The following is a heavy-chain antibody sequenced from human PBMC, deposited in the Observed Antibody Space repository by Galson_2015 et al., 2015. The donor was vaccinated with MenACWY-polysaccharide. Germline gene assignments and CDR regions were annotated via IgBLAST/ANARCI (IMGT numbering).Heavy chain of an antibody. V-gene: IGHV3-48*01. CDR3: ARGRLDY. CDR1: GFTFSSYT. J-gene: IGHJ4*02. CDR2: ISSGSSTI. Sequence: ALRLSCAASGFTFSSYTMNWVRQAPGKGLEWLSYISSGSSTIYYADSVKGRFTISRDNAKNSLYLQMNSLRAEGTAVYYCARGRLDYWGQGTLVTVSS.